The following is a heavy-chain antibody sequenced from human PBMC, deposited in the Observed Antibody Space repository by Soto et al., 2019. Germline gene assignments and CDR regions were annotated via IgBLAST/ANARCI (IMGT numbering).Heavy chain of an antibody. D-gene: IGHD6-6*01. J-gene: IGHJ6*02. V-gene: IGHV3-33*01. CDR3: ARDLMYSSSSHYYYGMDV. CDR2: IWYDGSNK. CDR1: GFTFSSYG. Sequence: PGGSLRLSCAASGFTFSSYGMHWVRQAPGKGLGWVAVIWYDGSNKYYADSVKGRFTISRDNSKNTLYLQMNSLRAEDTAVYYCARDLMYSSSSHYYYGMDVWGQGTTVTVSS.